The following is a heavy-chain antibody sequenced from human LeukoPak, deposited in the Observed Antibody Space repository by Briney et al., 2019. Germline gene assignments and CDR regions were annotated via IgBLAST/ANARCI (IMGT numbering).Heavy chain of an antibody. CDR3: AKGEGYSGSYGPGNY. CDR2: IRYDGSNK. V-gene: IGHV3-30*02. Sequence: GGSLRLSCAASGFTFSSYAMSWVRQAPGKGLEWVAFIRYDGSNKYYADSVKGRFTISRDNSKNTLYLQMNSLRAEDTAVYYCAKGEGYSGSYGPGNYWGQGTLVTVSS. CDR1: GFTFSSYA. D-gene: IGHD1-26*01. J-gene: IGHJ4*02.